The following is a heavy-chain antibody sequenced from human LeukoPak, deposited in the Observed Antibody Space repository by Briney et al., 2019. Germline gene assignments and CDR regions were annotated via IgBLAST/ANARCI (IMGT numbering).Heavy chain of an antibody. D-gene: IGHD1-26*01. V-gene: IGHV1-2*02. CDR3: ARDRGSYFSDAFDI. J-gene: IGHJ3*02. CDR2: INPNSGGT. Sequence: GGSVKVSCKASGYTFTGYYMHWVRQAPGQGLEWMGWINPNSGGTNYAQKFQGRVTMTRDTSISTAYMELSRLRSDDTAVYYCARDRGSYFSDAFDIWGQGTMVTVSS. CDR1: GYTFTGYY.